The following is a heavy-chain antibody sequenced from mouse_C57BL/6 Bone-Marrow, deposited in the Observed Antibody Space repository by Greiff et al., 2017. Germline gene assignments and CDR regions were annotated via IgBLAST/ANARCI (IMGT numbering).Heavy chain of an antibody. D-gene: IGHD1-1*02. V-gene: IGHV5-17*01. CDR2: ISSGSSTI. CDR3: ASLWWLPGDYYAMDY. CDR1: GFTFSDYG. J-gene: IGHJ4*01. Sequence: VQLKQSGGGLVKPGGSLKLSCAASGFTFSDYGMHWVRQAPEKGLEWVAYISSGSSTIYYADTVKGRFTISRDNAKNTLFLQMTSLRSEDTAMYYCASLWWLPGDYYAMDYWGQGTSVTVSS.